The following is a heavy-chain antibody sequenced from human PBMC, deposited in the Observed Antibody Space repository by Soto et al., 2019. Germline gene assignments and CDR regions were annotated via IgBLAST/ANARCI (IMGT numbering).Heavy chain of an antibody. CDR1: GYSFTGYL. CDR2: IYPGDSDT. V-gene: IGHV5-51*01. Sequence: GESLNFCCKGSGYSFTGYLIGWVRQMPGKGLEWMGIIYPGDSDTRYSPSFQGQVTISADKSISTAYLQWSSLKASDTAMYYCARHGGLYFDWSTAFDIWGQGTMVTVS. D-gene: IGHD3-9*01. J-gene: IGHJ3*02. CDR3: ARHGGLYFDWSTAFDI.